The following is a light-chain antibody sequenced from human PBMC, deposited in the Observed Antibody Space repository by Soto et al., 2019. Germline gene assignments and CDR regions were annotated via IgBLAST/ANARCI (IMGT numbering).Light chain of an antibody. CDR2: DNN. V-gene: IGLV1-40*01. CDR1: SSNIGAGYD. Sequence: QSVLTQPPSVSGAPGQRVTISCTGSSSNIGAGYDVHWYLQLPGTAPKLLIYDNNNRPSGVPDRFSGSKSGTSATLAITGLQTGDEADYYCETWDTNLSAVVFGGGTKLTVL. J-gene: IGLJ3*02. CDR3: ETWDTNLSAVV.